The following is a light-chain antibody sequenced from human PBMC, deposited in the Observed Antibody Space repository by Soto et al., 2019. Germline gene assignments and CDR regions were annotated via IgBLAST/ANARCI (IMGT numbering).Light chain of an antibody. V-gene: IGKV3-20*01. CDR2: GAS. CDR1: QSVGSY. J-gene: IGKJ5*01. CDR3: QQYAKSVIS. Sequence: EVVLTQSPGTLSLSPGERATLSCRASQSVGSYLAWYQQKPGQAPRLLIYGASSRATGIPDRFSGSESGTDFTLTISRLEPEDFAMYYRQQYAKSVISFGQGTRLEIK.